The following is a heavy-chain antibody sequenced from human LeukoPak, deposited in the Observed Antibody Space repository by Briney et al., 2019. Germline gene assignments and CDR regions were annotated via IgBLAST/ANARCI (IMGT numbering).Heavy chain of an antibody. J-gene: IGHJ4*02. CDR1: GFTFSSYA. Sequence: GGSLRLSCAASGFTFSSYAMTWVRQAPGKGLEWVSSIYNSGARTFYADSVKGRFTVSRDNSKNTLYLEMNSLRAEDTAIYFCAKDVVPDSRWDLDHWGQGTLVTVSS. CDR2: IYNSGART. CDR3: AKDVVPDSRWDLDH. D-gene: IGHD6-19*01. V-gene: IGHV3-23*01.